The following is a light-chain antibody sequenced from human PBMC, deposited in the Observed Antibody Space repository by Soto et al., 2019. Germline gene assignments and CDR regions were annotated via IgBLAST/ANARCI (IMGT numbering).Light chain of an antibody. V-gene: IGKV1-27*01. Sequence: DIQMTQSPSSLSASVGDRVTITCRASQGISNYLAWYQQIPGKVPKLLISAASTLQSGVPSRFSGSGSGTDFTLTISRLQADEVATYYCQKYTNVPAFGGGTKVEIK. CDR2: AAS. CDR1: QGISNY. J-gene: IGKJ4*02. CDR3: QKYTNVPA.